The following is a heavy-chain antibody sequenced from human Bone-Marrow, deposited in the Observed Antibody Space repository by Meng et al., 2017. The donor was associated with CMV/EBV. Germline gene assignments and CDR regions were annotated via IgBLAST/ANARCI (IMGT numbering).Heavy chain of an antibody. D-gene: IGHD3-3*02. V-gene: IGHV4-39*07. CDR3: ARDSPLASSKFDP. CDR1: GGSISSSSYY. J-gene: IGHJ5*02. Sequence: LRLSCTVSGGSISSSSYYWGWIRQPPGKGLEWIGSIYYSGSTYYNPSLKSRVTISVDTSKNQFSLKLSSVTAADTAVYYCARDSPLASSKFDPWGQGTLVTVSS. CDR2: IYYSGST.